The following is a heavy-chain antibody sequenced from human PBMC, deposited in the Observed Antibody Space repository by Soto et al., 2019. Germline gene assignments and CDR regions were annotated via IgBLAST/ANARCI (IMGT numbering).Heavy chain of an antibody. J-gene: IGHJ4*02. D-gene: IGHD1-1*01. V-gene: IGHV3-11*06. CDR2: SSNSGSFT. CDR3: VRSGDNYNLLDY. CDR1: GFTFSDHY. Sequence: GSRRLSCAASGFTFSDHYMSWIRQAPGKGLEWIGYSSNSGSFTRYADSVKGRFSISRDNAKNSLYLQINSLRGDDTAIYYCVRSGDNYNLLDYWGQGTPVTVSS.